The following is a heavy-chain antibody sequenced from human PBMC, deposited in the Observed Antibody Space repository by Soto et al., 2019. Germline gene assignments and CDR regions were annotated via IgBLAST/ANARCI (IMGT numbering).Heavy chain of an antibody. D-gene: IGHD3-22*01. V-gene: IGHV1-46*01. CDR1: GYTFTSYY. CDR2: INTSGGST. Sequence: GASVKVSCKVSGYTFTSYYIRWVRQAPGQGLEWMGIINTSGGSTSNAQKFQGRVTMSSDTSTSTVYMELSSLRSEDTAVFYCASSSGYYDGFDYWGQGTLVTVSS. J-gene: IGHJ4*02. CDR3: ASSSGYYDGFDY.